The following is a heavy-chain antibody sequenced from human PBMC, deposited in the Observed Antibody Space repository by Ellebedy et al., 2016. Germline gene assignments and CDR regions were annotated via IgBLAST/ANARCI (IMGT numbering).Heavy chain of an antibody. CDR1: GGSFSGYY. J-gene: IGHJ4*02. V-gene: IGHV4-34*01. D-gene: IGHD2-2*01. CDR3: AGGVVPAAMSFDY. CDR2: INHSGST. Sequence: SETLSLTXAVYGGSFSGYYWSWIRQPPGKGLEWIGEINHSGSTNYNPSLKSRVTISVDTSKNQFSLKLSSVTAADTAVYYCAGGVVPAAMSFDYWGQGTLVTVSS.